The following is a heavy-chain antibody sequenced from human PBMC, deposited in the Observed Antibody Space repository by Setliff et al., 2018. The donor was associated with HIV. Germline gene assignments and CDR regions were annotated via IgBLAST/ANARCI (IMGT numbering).Heavy chain of an antibody. CDR3: VRGIVGASVFNY. CDR2: MNTDGSST. Sequence: GGSLRLSCAASGFTFSSYWMHWVRQAPGKGLVWVFGMNTDGSSTRYAGSVKGRFTISRDNAKNTLYLQMNGLRAEDTAVYYCVRGIVGASVFNYWGQGTQVTVSS. V-gene: IGHV3-74*01. CDR1: GFTFSSYW. J-gene: IGHJ4*02. D-gene: IGHD1-26*01.